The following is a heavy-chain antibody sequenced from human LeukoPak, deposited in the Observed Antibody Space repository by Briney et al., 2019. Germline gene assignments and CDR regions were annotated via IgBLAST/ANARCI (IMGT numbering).Heavy chain of an antibody. V-gene: IGHV4-4*07. CDR3: AREGMATIHYDY. CDR1: GGSMSTFY. D-gene: IGHD5-24*01. Sequence: SETLSLTCAVSGGSMSTFYWNWIRQPAGKGLEWIGRIYSSGTTNYNPSLKSRVTMSVDTSRNQFSLVLNSVTAADTAVCYCAREGMATIHYDYWGQGALVTVSS. CDR2: IYSSGTT. J-gene: IGHJ4*02.